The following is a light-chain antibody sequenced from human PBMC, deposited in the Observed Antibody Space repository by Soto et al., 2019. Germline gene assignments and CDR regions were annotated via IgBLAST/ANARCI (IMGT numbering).Light chain of an antibody. CDR3: AAWDDNLSSLV. Sequence: QSVLTQPPSASGTPGQTVTISCSGGSSNIGSNYVYWYHQLPGAAPRLLMYRADQRPSGVPDRFSGSKSGTSASLAISGRRSEDEADYYCAAWDDNLSSLVFGGGTKVTVL. CDR1: SSNIGSNY. J-gene: IGLJ2*01. V-gene: IGLV1-47*01. CDR2: RAD.